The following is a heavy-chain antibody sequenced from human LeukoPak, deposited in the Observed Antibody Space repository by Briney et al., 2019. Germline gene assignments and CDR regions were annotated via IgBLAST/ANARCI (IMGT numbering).Heavy chain of an antibody. CDR2: IYHSGST. V-gene: IGHV4-4*02. CDR1: GGSISSSNW. CDR3: ARARIYGSGSYRGRYYFDY. Sequence: SETLSLTCAVSGGSISSSNWWSWVRQPPGKGLEWIGEIYHSGSTNYNPSLKSRVTISVDKSKNQFSLKLSSVTAADTAVYYCARARIYGSGSYRGRYYFDYWGQGTLVTVSS. D-gene: IGHD3-10*01. J-gene: IGHJ4*02.